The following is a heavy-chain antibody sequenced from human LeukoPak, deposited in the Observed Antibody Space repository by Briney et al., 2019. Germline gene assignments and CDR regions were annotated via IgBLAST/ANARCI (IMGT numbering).Heavy chain of an antibody. D-gene: IGHD3-10*02. V-gene: IGHV3-48*01. CDR1: GFTFSSYS. J-gene: IGHJ6*04. Sequence: PGGSLRLSCAASGFTFSSYSMNWVRQAPGKGLEWLSYITGGSSTITYYADSVKGRFTISRDNAKNSLDLQMTSLRAEDTAVYYCAELGITMIGGVWGKGTTVTISS. CDR3: AELGITMIGGV. CDR2: ITGGSSTIT.